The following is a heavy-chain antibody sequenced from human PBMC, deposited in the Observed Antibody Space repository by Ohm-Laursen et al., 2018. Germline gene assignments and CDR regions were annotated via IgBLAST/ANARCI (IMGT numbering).Heavy chain of an antibody. J-gene: IGHJ6*01. CDR2: INYSGNT. Sequence: GTLSLTCHVSGASINNYYWSWIRQPPGRGLEWIGYINYSGNTKYNPSLKSRVTISVDTSKNQFSLKLTSVTAADTAVYYCARDRIAYCTSTSCDNFGLDVWGQGTTVTVSS. CDR1: GASINNYY. D-gene: IGHD2-2*01. CDR3: ARDRIAYCTSTSCDNFGLDV. V-gene: IGHV4-59*13.